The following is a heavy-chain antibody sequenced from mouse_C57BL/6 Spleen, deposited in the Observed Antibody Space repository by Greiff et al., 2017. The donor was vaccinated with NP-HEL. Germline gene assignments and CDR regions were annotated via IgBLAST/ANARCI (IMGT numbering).Heavy chain of an antibody. D-gene: IGHD2-13*01. CDR1: GFTFSDYY. CDR3: ARVTTRAFDY. Sequence: EVKLMESEGGLVQPGSSMKLSCTASGFTFSDYYMAWVRQVPEKGLEWVANINYDGSSTYYLDSLKSRFIISRDNAKNILYLQMSSLKSEDTATYYCARVTTRAFDYWGQGTTLTVSS. J-gene: IGHJ2*01. CDR2: INYDGSST. V-gene: IGHV5-16*01.